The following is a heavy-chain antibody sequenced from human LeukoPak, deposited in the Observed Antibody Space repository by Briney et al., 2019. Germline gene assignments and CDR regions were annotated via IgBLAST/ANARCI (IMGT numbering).Heavy chain of an antibody. V-gene: IGHV1-46*01. Sequence: ASVKVSCKASGYTFTSNYMHWVRQAPGQGLEWMGIINPSGGSTSYAQNFQGRVTMTRDMSTSTVYMELSSLRSEDTAVYYCARVGDSTGFDIWGQGTMVTVSS. D-gene: IGHD2-21*02. CDR1: GYTFTSNY. J-gene: IGHJ3*02. CDR2: INPSGGST. CDR3: ARVGDSTGFDI.